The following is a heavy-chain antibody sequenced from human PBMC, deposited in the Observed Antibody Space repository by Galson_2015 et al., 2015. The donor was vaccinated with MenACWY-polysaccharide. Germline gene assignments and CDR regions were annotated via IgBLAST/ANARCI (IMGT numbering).Heavy chain of an antibody. CDR3: ARDYYDSSGYYWIGY. V-gene: IGHV3-11*01. CDR1: GFTFSDYY. CDR2: ISSSGSTI. J-gene: IGHJ4*02. D-gene: IGHD3-22*01. Sequence: SLRLSCAASGFTFSDYYMSWIRQAPGKGLEWVSYISSSGSTIYYADSVKGRFTISRDNAKNSLYLQMNSLRAEDTAVYYCARDYYDSSGYYWIGYWGQGTLATVSS.